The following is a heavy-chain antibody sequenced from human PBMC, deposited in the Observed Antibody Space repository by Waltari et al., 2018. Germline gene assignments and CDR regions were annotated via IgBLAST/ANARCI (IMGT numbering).Heavy chain of an antibody. V-gene: IGHV1-69-2*01. J-gene: IGHJ3*02. Sequence: EVQLVQSGAEVKKPGATVKISCKVSGYTFTDYYMHWVQQAPGKGLEWMGLVDPEDGETIYAEKFQGRVTLTAEPSTDTAYMELSSLRSEDTAVYYCATYSSTEWSRSHAFDIWGQGTMVTVSS. CDR3: ATYSSTEWSRSHAFDI. CDR1: GYTFTDYY. D-gene: IGHD3-3*01. CDR2: VDPEDGET.